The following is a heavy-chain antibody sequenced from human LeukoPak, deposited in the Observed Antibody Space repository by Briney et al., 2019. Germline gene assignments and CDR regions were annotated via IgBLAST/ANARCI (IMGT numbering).Heavy chain of an antibody. V-gene: IGHV3-30*18. Sequence: GGSLTLSCAASGFTFSSYGMHWVRQAPGKGLEGVAVISYDGSNKYYADSVKGRFTISRDNSKNTLYLQMNSLRAEDTAVYYCAKGEYCSSTSCSYYYYYYGMDVWGKGTTVTVSS. CDR3: AKGEYCSSTSCSYYYYYYGMDV. CDR1: GFTFSSYG. CDR2: ISYDGSNK. D-gene: IGHD2-2*01. J-gene: IGHJ6*04.